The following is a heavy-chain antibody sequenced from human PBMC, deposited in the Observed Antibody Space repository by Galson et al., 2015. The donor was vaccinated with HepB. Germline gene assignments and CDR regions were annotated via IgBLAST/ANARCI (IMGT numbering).Heavy chain of an antibody. D-gene: IGHD3-22*01. V-gene: IGHV4-30-4*01. J-gene: IGHJ6*02. CDR1: GGSISSGDYY. CDR2: IYYSGST. CDR3: AREAPYYYDSSGYYFAAPSGMDV. Sequence: LSLTCTVSGGSISSGDYYWSWIRQPPGKGLEWIGYIYYSGSTYYNPSLKSRVTISIDTSKNQFSLKLSSVTAADTAVYYCAREAPYYYDSSGYYFAAPSGMDVWGQGTTVTVSS.